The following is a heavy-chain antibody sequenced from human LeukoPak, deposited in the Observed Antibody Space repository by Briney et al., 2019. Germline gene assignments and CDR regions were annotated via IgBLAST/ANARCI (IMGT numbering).Heavy chain of an antibody. CDR3: ARDGGYYDSSGYYSNY. CDR2: ISAYNCNT. D-gene: IGHD3-22*01. J-gene: IGHJ4*02. V-gene: IGHV1-18*01. CDR1: GYTFTSYG. Sequence: ASVKVSCKASGYTFTSYGSSWVRQPPGQGLEWMGWISAYNCNTNYAQKLQGRVTMTTDTSTSTAYMELRSLRSDDTAVYYCARDGGYYDSSGYYSNYWGQGTLVTVSS.